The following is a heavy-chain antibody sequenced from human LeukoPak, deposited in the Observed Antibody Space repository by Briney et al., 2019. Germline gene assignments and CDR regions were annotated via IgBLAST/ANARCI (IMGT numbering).Heavy chain of an antibody. Sequence: GGSLRLSCAASGFTFSNYWMSWVRQAPGKGLEWVANIKQDGSVKQYVDSIKGRFTISRDNAKNTLYLQMDSLRVEDTAVYYCARFSRVEWSFWGQGTLVTVSS. D-gene: IGHD3-3*01. V-gene: IGHV3-7*01. J-gene: IGHJ4*02. CDR3: ARFSRVEWSF. CDR2: IKQDGSVK. CDR1: GFTFSNYW.